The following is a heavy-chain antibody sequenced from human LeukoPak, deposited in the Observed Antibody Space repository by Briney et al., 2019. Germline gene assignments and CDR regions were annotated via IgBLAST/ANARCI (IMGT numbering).Heavy chain of an antibody. J-gene: IGHJ4*02. Sequence: SETLSLTCTVSGVSISSSGYYWGWIRQPPGKGLEWIGSIYYSGSTYYNPSLKSRVTISVDTSKNQFSLKLSSVTAADTAVYYCARRATVSSPHFDYWGQGTLVTVSS. CDR3: ARRATVSSPHFDY. CDR2: IYYSGST. D-gene: IGHD1-14*01. CDR1: GVSISSSGYY. V-gene: IGHV4-39*01.